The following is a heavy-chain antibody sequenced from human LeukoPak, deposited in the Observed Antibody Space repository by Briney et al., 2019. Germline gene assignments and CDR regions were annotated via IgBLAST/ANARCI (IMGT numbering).Heavy chain of an antibody. J-gene: IGHJ6*03. Sequence: SLKVSCKASGYTFTGYYMHWVRQAPGQGLEWMGGINPNSGGTNYAQKFQGRVTMTRDTSISTAYMDLSRLRSDDTAVYYCARDGTYGVEHYYYYYYMDVWGKRTTVTVSS. CDR1: GYTFTGYY. CDR2: INPNSGGT. CDR3: ARDGTYGVEHYYYYYYMDV. V-gene: IGHV1-2*02. D-gene: IGHD4-17*01.